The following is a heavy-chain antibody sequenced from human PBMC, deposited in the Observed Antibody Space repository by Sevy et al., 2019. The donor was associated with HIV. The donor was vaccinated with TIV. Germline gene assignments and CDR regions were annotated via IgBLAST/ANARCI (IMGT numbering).Heavy chain of an antibody. Sequence: GSLRLSCAASGFTFSSYAMHWVRQAPGKGLEWVAVISYDGSNKYYADSVKGRFTISRDNSKNTLYLQMNSLRAEDTAVYYCARAGYYDSSGYYYHDAFDIWGQGTMVTVSS. CDR1: GFTFSSYA. J-gene: IGHJ3*02. CDR2: ISYDGSNK. D-gene: IGHD3-22*01. CDR3: ARAGYYDSSGYYYHDAFDI. V-gene: IGHV3-30-3*01.